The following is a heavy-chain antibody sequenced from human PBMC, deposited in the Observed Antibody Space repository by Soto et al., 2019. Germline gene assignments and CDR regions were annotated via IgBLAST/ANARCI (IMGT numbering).Heavy chain of an antibody. Sequence: ASVKVSCKASGHTFNVYYIHWVRQAPGQGLEWMGWINPNSGATNYAQKFQGWVTMTRDTSISTAYMELSRLTSDDTAMYYCARGYYYYYMDVWAEGTTVTVSS. CDR1: GHTFNVYY. CDR2: INPNSGAT. V-gene: IGHV1-2*04. J-gene: IGHJ6*03. CDR3: ARGYYYYYMDV.